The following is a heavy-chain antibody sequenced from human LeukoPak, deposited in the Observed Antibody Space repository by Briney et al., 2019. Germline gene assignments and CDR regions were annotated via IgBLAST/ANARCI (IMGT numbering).Heavy chain of an antibody. D-gene: IGHD3-22*01. J-gene: IGHJ3*02. Sequence: GGSLRLSCAASGFTFSSYAMSWVRQAPGKGLEWVSAISGSGGSTYYTDSVKGRFTISRDNSKNTLYLQMNSLRAEDTAVYYCASSLRRITMIVVVITRLPAAFDIWGQGTMVTVSS. CDR1: GFTFSSYA. CDR3: ASSLRRITMIVVVITRLPAAFDI. V-gene: IGHV3-23*01. CDR2: ISGSGGST.